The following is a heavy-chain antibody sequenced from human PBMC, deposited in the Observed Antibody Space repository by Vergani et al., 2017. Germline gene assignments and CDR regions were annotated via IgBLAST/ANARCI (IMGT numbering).Heavy chain of an antibody. J-gene: IGHJ4*02. V-gene: IGHV3-23*01. CDR1: GFPLSSDA. CDR2: ITGSGGST. Sequence: EVQLLESGGALVQPGGSLRLSCAASGFPLSSDAMGWVRQAPGKGLEWVSGITGSGGSTYYADSVKGRFTISRDNSKNTLYLQMNSLRAEDTAVYYCAKGVLLGGQGTLVTVSS. CDR3: AKGVLL. D-gene: IGHD2-15*01.